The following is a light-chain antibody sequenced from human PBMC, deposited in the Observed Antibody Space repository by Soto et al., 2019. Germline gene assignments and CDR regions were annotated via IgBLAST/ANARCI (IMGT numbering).Light chain of an antibody. Sequence: QSVLTQPASVSGSPGQSITISCTGTSSDVGGYNYVSWYQQHPGKAPKLMIFAVSNRPSGVSDRFSGSKSGNTASLTISGLQAEDEADYYCCSYTSSSTLVFGGGTKLTV. CDR1: SSDVGGYNY. V-gene: IGLV2-14*01. CDR3: CSYTSSSTLV. CDR2: AVS. J-gene: IGLJ3*02.